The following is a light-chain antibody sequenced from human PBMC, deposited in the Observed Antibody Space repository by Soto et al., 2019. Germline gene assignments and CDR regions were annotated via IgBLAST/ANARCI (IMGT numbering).Light chain of an antibody. CDR2: EDD. CDR3: QSYDTNTVV. Sequence: NFMLTRPHSVSESPGKTVTISCTRSSGSIGSNSVQWYRQRPGSAPTIVIYEDDQRPSGVPNRFAGSIDRSSNSASLTISGLQTEDEADYYCQSYDTNTVVFGGGTKVTVL. V-gene: IGLV6-57*04. J-gene: IGLJ2*01. CDR1: SGSIGSNS.